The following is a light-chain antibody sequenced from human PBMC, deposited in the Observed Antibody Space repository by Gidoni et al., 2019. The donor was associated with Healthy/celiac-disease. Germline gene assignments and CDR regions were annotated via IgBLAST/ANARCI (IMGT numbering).Light chain of an antibody. CDR3: QQRSNWPRYT. Sequence: EIVLTQSPATLSLSPGERATLSCRASQSVSSYLAWYQQKPGQAPRLLTYDASIRATGIPARFSGSGSGTDFTLTISSLEPEDFAVYYCQQRSNWPRYTFGQGTKLEIK. CDR2: DAS. J-gene: IGKJ2*01. CDR1: QSVSSY. V-gene: IGKV3-11*01.